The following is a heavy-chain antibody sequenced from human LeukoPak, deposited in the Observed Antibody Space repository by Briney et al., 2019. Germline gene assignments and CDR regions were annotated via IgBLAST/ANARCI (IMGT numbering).Heavy chain of an antibody. CDR1: GGSFSGYY. J-gene: IGHJ5*02. CDR3: ARAGQLQLKTWFDP. V-gene: IGHV4-59*01. CDR2: IYYSGST. Sequence: SETLSLTCAVSGGSFSGYYWSWIRQPPGKGLEWIGYIYYSGSTNYNPSLKSRVTISVDTSKNQFSRKLSSVTAADTAVYYCARAGQLQLKTWFDPWGQGTLVTVS. D-gene: IGHD2-2*01.